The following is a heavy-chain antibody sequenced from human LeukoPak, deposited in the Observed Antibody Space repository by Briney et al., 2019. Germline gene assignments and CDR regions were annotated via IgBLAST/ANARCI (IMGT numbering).Heavy chain of an antibody. CDR3: ARDRPGGSSLDY. J-gene: IGHJ4*02. CDR2: IKHRGDT. Sequence: SETLSLTCGLSGGSFGDFYWTWIRQSPGRGLEWIGEIKHRGDTYYNPSLRSRATISLETSKNQFSLNLSSVTAADTAVYYCARDRPGGSSLDYWGRGILVTVSP. D-gene: IGHD2-2*01. V-gene: IGHV4-34*01. CDR1: GGSFGDFY.